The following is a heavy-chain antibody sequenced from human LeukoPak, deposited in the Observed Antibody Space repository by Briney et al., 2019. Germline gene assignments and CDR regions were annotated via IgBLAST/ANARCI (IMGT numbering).Heavy chain of an antibody. D-gene: IGHD1-26*01. CDR1: GFTFNDYA. V-gene: IGHV3-9*01. CDR3: AKLPSLVGATIDAFDI. J-gene: IGHJ3*02. Sequence: PGGSLRLSCAASGFTFNDYAMHWVRHAPGKGLEWVSGISRNSGSIGYADSVKGRFTISRDNAKNSLYLQMNSLRAEDTALYYCAKLPSLVGATIDAFDIWGQGTLVTVSS. CDR2: ISRNSGSI.